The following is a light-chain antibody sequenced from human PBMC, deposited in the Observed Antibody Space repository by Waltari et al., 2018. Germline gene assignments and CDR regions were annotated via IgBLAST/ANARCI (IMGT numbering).Light chain of an antibody. Sequence: QSVLTQPPSVSGAPGQRVTISCTGRSSNIGEGYAVHWSPQLPGTAPTPLTVGNTNRPSGVPDPFSGSKSGTSASLAITGLQAEDEADYYCQSYGSDWVFGGGTKLTVL. CDR2: GNT. V-gene: IGLV1-40*01. CDR1: SSNIGEGYA. CDR3: QSYGSDWV. J-gene: IGLJ3*02.